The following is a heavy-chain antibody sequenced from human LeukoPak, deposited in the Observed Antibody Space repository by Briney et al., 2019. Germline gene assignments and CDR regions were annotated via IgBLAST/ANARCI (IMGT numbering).Heavy chain of an antibody. Sequence: GGTLRLSCAASGFTFNTYGMSWVRQAPGKGLEWVSAISGSGGSTYYADSVKGRFTTSRDNSKNTLYLQMNSLRAEDTAVYYCAKGSHYYDSSGPYYFDYWGQGTLVTVSS. CDR3: AKGSHYYDSSGPYYFDY. CDR2: ISGSGGST. V-gene: IGHV3-23*01. CDR1: GFTFNTYG. D-gene: IGHD3-22*01. J-gene: IGHJ4*02.